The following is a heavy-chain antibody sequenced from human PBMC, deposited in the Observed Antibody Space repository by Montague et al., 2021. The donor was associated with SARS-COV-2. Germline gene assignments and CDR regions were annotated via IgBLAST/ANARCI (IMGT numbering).Heavy chain of an antibody. Sequence: SETLSLTCTVSGGSTNNYYWSWIRQPAGKGLEWIGRIHASGISTYNPSLETRVTMSVDTSKNQFSLKLSFVTAADTAVYYCARGRFYYDSGELGSWGQGTLVTVSS. J-gene: IGHJ5*02. D-gene: IGHD3-22*01. CDR3: ARGRFYYDSGELGS. CDR1: GGSTNNYY. CDR2: IHASGIS. V-gene: IGHV4-4*07.